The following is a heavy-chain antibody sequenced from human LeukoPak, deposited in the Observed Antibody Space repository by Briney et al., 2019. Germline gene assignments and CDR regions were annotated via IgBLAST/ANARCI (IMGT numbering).Heavy chain of an antibody. J-gene: IGHJ3*02. V-gene: IGHV1-69*13. CDR3: AREAINYSAFDI. D-gene: IGHD2-21*01. CDR2: IIPIFDTA. CDR1: GGTFNNYA. Sequence: SVKVSCKASGGTFNNYAFSWVRQAPGQGLEWMGGIIPIFDTAHYAQKFQGRVTITADESTSTAYMELSSLRSEDTAVYYCAREAINYSAFDIWGQGTMVTVSS.